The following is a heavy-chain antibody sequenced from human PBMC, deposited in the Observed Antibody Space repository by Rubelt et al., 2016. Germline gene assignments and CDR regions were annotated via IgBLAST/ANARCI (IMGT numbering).Heavy chain of an antibody. V-gene: IGHV5-51*01. J-gene: IGHJ4*02. CDR2: IHFVDSEV. Sequence: EVQLVQSGPEVKKSGESLKISCKGSGYDLMNYWIGWVRQMPGQDLAWMAFIHFVDSEVRSSPSFPGPIPIPADKSIVTAYLQWSSLKASDTAMYYCARHPSSGWYTDYWGQGTLVTVSS. D-gene: IGHD6-19*01. CDR1: GYDLMNYW. CDR3: ARHPSSGWYTDY.